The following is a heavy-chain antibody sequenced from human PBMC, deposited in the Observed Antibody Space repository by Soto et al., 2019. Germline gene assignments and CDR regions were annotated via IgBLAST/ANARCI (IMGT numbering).Heavy chain of an antibody. V-gene: IGHV3-30*03. J-gene: IGHJ4*02. CDR1: GFTVSTYG. CDR3: IGELASGY. D-gene: IGHD2-21*01. Sequence: QVQRVESGGGVVQPGRSLRLSCAVSGFTVSTYGMHWVRQAPGKGLEWVAVISRDGGTKYYADSVKGRFTISRDNSRNELFLEMNSQSGDDLPVYYRIGELASGYWGQGTLVTVSS. CDR2: ISRDGGTK.